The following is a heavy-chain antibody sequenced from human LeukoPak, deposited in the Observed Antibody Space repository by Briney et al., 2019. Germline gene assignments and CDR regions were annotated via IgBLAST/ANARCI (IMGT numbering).Heavy chain of an antibody. J-gene: IGHJ4*02. CDR3: ARVLPYDSSGYYYDY. CDR1: GYTFTSYA. V-gene: IGHV1-3*01. D-gene: IGHD3-22*01. CDR2: ISPDNGNT. Sequence: ASVRVSCKASGYTFTSYAMHWVRQAPGQRLEWMGWISPDNGNTKYSQKFQGRVSIIRDTSASTAYMELSSLRSEDTAVYYCARVLPYDSSGYYYDYWGQGTLVTVSS.